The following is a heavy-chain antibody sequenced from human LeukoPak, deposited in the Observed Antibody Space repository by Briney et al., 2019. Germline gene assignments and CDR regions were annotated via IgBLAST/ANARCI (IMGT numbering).Heavy chain of an antibody. V-gene: IGHV1-2*02. CDR3: AREVGQIDY. CDR2: INPKSGGT. D-gene: IGHD3/OR15-3a*01. Sequence: ASVKVSCKTFGYTFSDYYLNWVRQAPGQGLEWMGWINPKSGGTIYAQRFQGRVTMTRDTSISTVYMELNRLRSDDTAVYYCAREVGQIDYWGQGTLVTVSS. CDR1: GYTFSDYY. J-gene: IGHJ4*02.